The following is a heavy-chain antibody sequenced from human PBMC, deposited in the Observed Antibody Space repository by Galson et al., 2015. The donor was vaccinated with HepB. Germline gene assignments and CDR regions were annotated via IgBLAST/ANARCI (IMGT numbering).Heavy chain of an antibody. J-gene: IGHJ4*02. V-gene: IGHV3-11*01. CDR3: ARDGLIVAAGTPDY. CDR1: GFIFSDYY. D-gene: IGHD6-13*01. Sequence: SLRLSCAASGFIFSDYYMTWIRQAPGKGLEWVSYISGSGTITSYADSVKGRFVVSRDNAKNSLYLQMNILRAEDTAVYYCARDGLIVAAGTPDYWGQGTLVTVSS. CDR2: ISGSGTIT.